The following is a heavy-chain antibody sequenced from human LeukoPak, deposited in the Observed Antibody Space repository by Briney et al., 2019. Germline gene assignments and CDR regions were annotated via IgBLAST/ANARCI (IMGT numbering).Heavy chain of an antibody. J-gene: IGHJ4*02. CDR3: AREDYDSSVDY. CDR2: IYYSGST. CDR1: GGSFSGYY. Sequence: SETLSLTCAVYGGSFSGYYWSWIRQPPGKGLEWIGYIYYSGSTNYNPSLKSRVTISVDTSKSQFSLKLSSVTAAGTAVYYCAREDYDSSVDYWGQGTLVTVSS. D-gene: IGHD3-22*01. V-gene: IGHV4-59*01.